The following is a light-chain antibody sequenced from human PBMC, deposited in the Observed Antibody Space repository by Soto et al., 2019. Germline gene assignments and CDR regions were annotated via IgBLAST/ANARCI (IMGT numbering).Light chain of an antibody. CDR3: QQYYSTPLT. CDR2: WAS. J-gene: IGKJ1*01. V-gene: IGKV4-1*01. CDR1: QSVLYSSNNKNY. Sequence: DIVMTQSPDSLAVSLGERATINCKSSQSVLYSSNNKNYLAWYQQKPGQPPKLLIYWASTRESGDPDRFSGSWSGTDFTLTISSLQAEDLAVYYCQQYYSTPLTFGQGPKVEI.